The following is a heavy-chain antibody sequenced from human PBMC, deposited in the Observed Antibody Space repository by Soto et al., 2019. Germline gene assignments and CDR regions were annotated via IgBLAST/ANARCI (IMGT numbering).Heavy chain of an antibody. CDR3: GRLTDSDSVAGRARFEH. V-gene: IGHV1-18*01. Sequence: QVQLVQSGTEVKKPGASVKVSCKTSGYIFSNYGISWIRQAPGQGLEWMGWISPDTGNTDSAQSFQDRVTLITDKPRSTAYRERRSLRSDDTAVYSCGRLTDSDSVAGRARFEHWRSRSRVTVSS. J-gene: IGHJ5*02. CDR1: GYIFSNYG. D-gene: IGHD2-21*01. CDR2: ISPDTGNT.